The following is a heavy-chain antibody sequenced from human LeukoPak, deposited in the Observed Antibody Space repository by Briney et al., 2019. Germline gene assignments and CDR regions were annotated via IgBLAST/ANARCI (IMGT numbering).Heavy chain of an antibody. CDR2: INPNSGGT. J-gene: IGHJ5*02. D-gene: IGHD3-3*01. Sequence: ASVKVSCKASGYTFTGYYMHWVQQAPGQGLEWMGWINPNSGGTNYAQKFQGRVTMTRDTSISTAYMELSRLRSDDTAVYYCARDHYDFWSGYSGWFDPWGQGTLVTVSS. CDR1: GYTFTGYY. V-gene: IGHV1-2*02. CDR3: ARDHYDFWSGYSGWFDP.